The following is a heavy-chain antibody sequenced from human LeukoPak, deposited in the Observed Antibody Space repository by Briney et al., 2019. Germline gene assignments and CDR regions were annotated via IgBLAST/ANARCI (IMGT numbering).Heavy chain of an antibody. Sequence: GGSLRLSCAASGFTFSSYAMSWVRQAPGKGLEWVSVISGSGGTTYYADSVKGRFTISRDNSKNTLYPQMNSLRAEDTAVYYCARASMIDAFDIWGQGTMVTVSS. CDR1: GFTFSSYA. CDR3: ARASMIDAFDI. D-gene: IGHD3-22*01. V-gene: IGHV3-23*01. CDR2: ISGSGGTT. J-gene: IGHJ3*02.